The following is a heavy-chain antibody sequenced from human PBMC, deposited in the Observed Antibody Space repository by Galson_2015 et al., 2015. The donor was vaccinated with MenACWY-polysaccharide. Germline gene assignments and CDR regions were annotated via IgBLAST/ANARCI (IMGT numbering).Heavy chain of an antibody. CDR1: GASISNYY. CDR2: VYASGNT. Sequence: PLSLTCTVSGASISNYYWTWLRQPAGKGLEWIGRVYASGNTNSNPSLKSRLTMSVDTSKNQFSLGLSSVTAADTAIYYCARVRAGQWTRYSMDVWGQGTTVTVSS. D-gene: IGHD6-19*01. CDR3: ARVRAGQWTRYSMDV. V-gene: IGHV4-4*07. J-gene: IGHJ6*02.